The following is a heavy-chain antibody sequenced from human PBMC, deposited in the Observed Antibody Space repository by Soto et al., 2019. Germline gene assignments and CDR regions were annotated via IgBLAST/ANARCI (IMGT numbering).Heavy chain of an antibody. CDR1: GYTFTGYY. CDR3: AREDDYGAYGGDY. Sequence: QVQLVQSGAEVNKPGASVKVSCKASGYTFTGYYMHWVRQDPGQGLEWMGWINPNSGGTNYAQKFQGRVTMTRDTSISIAYMELSRLRSDDTAVYYCAREDDYGAYGGDYWGQGTLFTVYS. J-gene: IGHJ4*02. D-gene: IGHD4-17*01. V-gene: IGHV1-2*02. CDR2: INPNSGGT.